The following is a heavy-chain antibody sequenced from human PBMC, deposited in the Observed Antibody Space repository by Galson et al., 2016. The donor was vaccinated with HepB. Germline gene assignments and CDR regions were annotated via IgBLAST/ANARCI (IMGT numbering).Heavy chain of an antibody. J-gene: IGHJ4*02. CDR3: ARQGDGDGVGLDY. V-gene: IGHV4-39*01. Sequence: QPSGNGLEWLGSIYLSGSTSFTPSLKSRVNIPVDTSKNQFSLKLSSVTATDTAVYYCARQGDGDGVGLDYWGQGTLVTVSS. CDR2: IYLSGST. D-gene: IGHD3-10*01.